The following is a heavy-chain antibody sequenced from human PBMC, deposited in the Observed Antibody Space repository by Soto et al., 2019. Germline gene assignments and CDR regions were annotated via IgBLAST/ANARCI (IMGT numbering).Heavy chain of an antibody. J-gene: IGHJ4*02. Sequence: ASVKVSCKASGYTFSSYFISWVRQAPGQGLEWMGWISAYNGNTNYAQNLQGRVTMTTDTSTSTAYMELRSLRAEDTAVYYCAKEIEMATTPGFDYWGQGTLVTVSS. CDR2: ISAYNGNT. V-gene: IGHV1-18*01. CDR3: AKEIEMATTPGFDY. CDR1: GYTFSSYF. D-gene: IGHD5-12*01.